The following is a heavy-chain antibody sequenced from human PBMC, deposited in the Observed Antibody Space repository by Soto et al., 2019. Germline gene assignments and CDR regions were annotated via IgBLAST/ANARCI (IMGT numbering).Heavy chain of an antibody. V-gene: IGHV3-74*01. J-gene: IGHJ5*02. CDR3: KRAGCSGGSCSFDT. Sequence: PGGSLRLSCAVSGFTFSSYWMHWVRQAPGKGLVWVSRINSDGSSTDYADSVKGRFTISRDNAKNTLYLQMNSLRAEDTAVYYCKRAGCSGGSCSFDTWGQGTLVTVSS. CDR1: GFTFSSYW. D-gene: IGHD2-15*01. CDR2: INSDGSST.